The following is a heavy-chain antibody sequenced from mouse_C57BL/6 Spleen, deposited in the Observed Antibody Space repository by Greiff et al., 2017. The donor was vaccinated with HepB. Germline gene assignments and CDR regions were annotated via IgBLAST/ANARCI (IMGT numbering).Heavy chain of an antibody. V-gene: IGHV1-72*01. D-gene: IGHD1-1*01. Sequence: QVHVKQPGAELVKPGASVKLSCKASGYTFTSYWMHWVKQRPGRGLEWIGRIDPNSGGTKYNEKFKSKATLTVDKPSSTAYMQLSSLTSEDSAVYYCAITTVVAYYAMDYWGQGTSVTVSS. CDR2: IDPNSGGT. CDR1: GYTFTSYW. CDR3: AITTVVAYYAMDY. J-gene: IGHJ4*01.